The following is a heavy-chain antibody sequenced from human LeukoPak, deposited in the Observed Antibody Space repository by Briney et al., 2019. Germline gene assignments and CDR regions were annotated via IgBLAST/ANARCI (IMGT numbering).Heavy chain of an antibody. J-gene: IGHJ4*02. V-gene: IGHV3-21*01. Sequence: GGSLRLSCAASGFTVSSNYMSWVRQAPGRGLEWVSSISSSSSYIYYADSVKGRFTISRDNAKNSLYLQMNSLRAEDTAVYYCARDRSGYCSGGSCYHYWGQGTLVTVSS. D-gene: IGHD2-15*01. CDR3: ARDRSGYCSGGSCYHY. CDR1: GFTVSSNY. CDR2: ISSSSSYI.